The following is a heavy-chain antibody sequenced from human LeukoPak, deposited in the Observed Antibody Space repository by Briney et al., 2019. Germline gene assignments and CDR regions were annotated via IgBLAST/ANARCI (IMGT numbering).Heavy chain of an antibody. J-gene: IGHJ4*02. CDR1: GGSISSDSYY. CDR2: IYYIGYT. CDR3: ARHRIVVVPAAIDY. D-gene: IGHD2-2*01. V-gene: IGHV4-39*01. Sequence: PSETLSLTCTVSGGSISSDSYYWGWIRQPPGKGLEWVASIYYIGYTYYNPSLKSRVTISVDTSKNQFSLKLTSVTAADTAVYYCARHRIVVVPAAIDYWGQGTLVTVSS.